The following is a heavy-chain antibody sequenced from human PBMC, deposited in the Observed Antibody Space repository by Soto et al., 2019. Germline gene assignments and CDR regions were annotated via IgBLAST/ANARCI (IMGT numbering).Heavy chain of an antibody. CDR2: ISYDGSNK. V-gene: IGHV3-30-3*01. CDR3: ARERSTPGYYYYYGMDV. CDR1: GFTFSSYA. D-gene: IGHD6-13*01. Sequence: PGGSLRLSCAAPGFTFSSYAMHWVRQAPGKGLEWVAVISYDGSNKYYADSVKGRSTISRDNSKNTLYLQMNSLRAEDTAVYYCARERSTPGYYYYYGMDVWGQGTTVTVSS. J-gene: IGHJ6*02.